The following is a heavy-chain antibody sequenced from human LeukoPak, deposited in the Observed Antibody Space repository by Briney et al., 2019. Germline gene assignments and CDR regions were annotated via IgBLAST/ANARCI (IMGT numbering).Heavy chain of an antibody. Sequence: SQTLSLTCTVSGGSISSGGYYWSWIRQPPGKGLEWIGYIYHSGSTYYNPSLKSRVTISVDRSKNQFSLKLSSVTAADTAVYYCARARQKAPVYAPDYWGQGTLVTVSS. CDR2: IYHSGST. CDR1: GGSISSGGYY. J-gene: IGHJ4*02. V-gene: IGHV4-30-2*01. CDR3: ARARQKAPVYAPDY. D-gene: IGHD2-8*01.